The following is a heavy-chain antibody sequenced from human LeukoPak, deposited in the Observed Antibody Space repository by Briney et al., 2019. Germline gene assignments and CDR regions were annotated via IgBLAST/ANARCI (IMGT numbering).Heavy chain of an antibody. D-gene: IGHD2-15*01. J-gene: IGHJ4*02. Sequence: SQTLSLTCVIAGDRVSSNTAAWNWIRQSPLRGLEWLGRTFYRSKWYNDYAGSVKSRITISPDTSKNHFSLHLDSVTPEDTAMYYCARDGWPAFDYWGPGSLVTVSS. CDR3: ARDGWPAFDY. V-gene: IGHV6-1*01. CDR1: GDRVSSNTAA. CDR2: TFYRSKWYN.